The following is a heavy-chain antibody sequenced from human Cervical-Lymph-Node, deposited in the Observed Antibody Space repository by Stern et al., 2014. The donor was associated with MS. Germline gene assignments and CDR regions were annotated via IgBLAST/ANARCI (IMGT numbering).Heavy chain of an antibody. D-gene: IGHD3-16*01. CDR1: GDPISSGGYY. J-gene: IGHJ3*02. CDR3: AAIGPLMEGAAFDI. CDR2: IHHRGAT. V-gene: IGHV4-31*03. Sequence: VHLVESGPGLVKPSQTLSLSCTVSGDPISSGGYYWTRFSPLPGKGLEWVGYIHHRGATFYHPSLKSRVSIAVDTSENQFSLKLNSVIAADTAVYYCAAIGPLMEGAAFDIWGQGTMVTVSS.